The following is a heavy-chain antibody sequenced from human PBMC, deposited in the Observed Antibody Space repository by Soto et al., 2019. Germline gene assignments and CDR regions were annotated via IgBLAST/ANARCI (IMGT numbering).Heavy chain of an antibody. J-gene: IGHJ4*02. V-gene: IGHV6-1*01. Sequence: SQTLSLTCAISGDSVSSNSAAWNWIMQSPWRGLEWLGRTYYRSKWYNDYAVSVKSRITINPDTSKNQFSLQLNSVTPEDTAVYYCAREGEQQLRVWSQGTLVTVSS. CDR3: AREGEQQLRV. CDR2: TYYRSKWYN. D-gene: IGHD6-13*01. CDR1: GDSVSSNSAA.